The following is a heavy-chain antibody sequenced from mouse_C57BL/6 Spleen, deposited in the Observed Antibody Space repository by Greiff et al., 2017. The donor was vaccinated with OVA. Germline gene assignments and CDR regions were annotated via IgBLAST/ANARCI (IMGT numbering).Heavy chain of an antibody. CDR3: ARIYYDYDGMYFDV. D-gene: IGHD2-4*01. V-gene: IGHV1-64*01. J-gene: IGHJ1*03. CDR2: IHPNSGST. CDR1: GYTFTSYW. Sequence: QVQLQQPGAELVKPGASVKLSCKASGYTFTSYWMHWVKQRPGQGLEWIGMIHPNSGSTNYNEKFKSKATLTVDKSSSTAYMQLSSLTSEDSAVYYCARIYYDYDGMYFDVWGTGTTVTVSS.